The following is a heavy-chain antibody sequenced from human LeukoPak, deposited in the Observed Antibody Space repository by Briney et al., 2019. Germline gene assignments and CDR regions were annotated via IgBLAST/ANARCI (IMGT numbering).Heavy chain of an antibody. CDR3: AKDGRKNDIVVVPAATDY. J-gene: IGHJ4*01. Sequence: QPGGSLRLSCAASGFTFSSYGMHWVRQAPGKGLEWVAVIWYDGSNKYYADSVKGRFTISRDNSKNTLYLQMNSLRAEDTAVYYCAKDGRKNDIVVVPAATDYWGQGTLVTVSS. V-gene: IGHV3-33*06. CDR2: IWYDGSNK. D-gene: IGHD2-2*01. CDR1: GFTFSSYG.